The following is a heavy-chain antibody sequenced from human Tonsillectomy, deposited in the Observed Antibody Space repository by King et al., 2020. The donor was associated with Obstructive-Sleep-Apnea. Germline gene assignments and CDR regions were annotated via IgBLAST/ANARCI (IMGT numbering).Heavy chain of an antibody. CDR2: TPYDGSIS. Sequence: VQLVESGGGVVQPGGSLRLSCTGSGFTFSSYAIHWVRQAPGKGLEWVAVTPYDGSISYYSDSVKGRFTTSRDNSKNTLSLQMCSLRPEYTAGYYCARDHCSTPNCYGDYFNYGMDVWGKGTAVTVSS. CDR1: GFTFSSYA. CDR3: ARDHCSTPNCYGDYFNYGMDV. J-gene: IGHJ6*04. D-gene: IGHD2-2*01. V-gene: IGHV3-30*04.